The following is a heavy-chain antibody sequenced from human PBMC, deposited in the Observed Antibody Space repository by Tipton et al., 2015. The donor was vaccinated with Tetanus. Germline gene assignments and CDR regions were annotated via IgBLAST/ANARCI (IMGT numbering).Heavy chain of an antibody. CDR3: AKDQGPDYGDQLEY. CDR2: ISGGGDNT. D-gene: IGHD4-17*01. CDR1: GFTFSKKA. V-gene: IGHV3-23*01. Sequence: GSLRLSCAVSGFTFSKKAMAWVRQAPGRGLEWVSGISGGGDNTHYAESSKGRFTISRDNSKDRLYLQLNSLRAEDTAVYYCAKDQGPDYGDQLEYWGQGILVTVSS. J-gene: IGHJ4*02.